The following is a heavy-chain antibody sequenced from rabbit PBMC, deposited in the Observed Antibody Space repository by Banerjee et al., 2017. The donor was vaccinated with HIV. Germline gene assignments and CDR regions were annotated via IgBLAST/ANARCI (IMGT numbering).Heavy chain of an antibody. Sequence: QEQLEESGGDLVKPEGSLTLTCTASGFSFSNKYVMCWVRQAPGKGLEWIACINTSSGNTVYATWAKGRFTISRTSSTTVALQMTSLTAADTATYFCARGGGAGTGYDFWGPGTLVTVS. CDR1: GFSFSNKYV. CDR3: ARGGGAGTGYDF. D-gene: IGHD7-1*01. V-gene: IGHV1S45*01. J-gene: IGHJ6*01. CDR2: INTSSGNT.